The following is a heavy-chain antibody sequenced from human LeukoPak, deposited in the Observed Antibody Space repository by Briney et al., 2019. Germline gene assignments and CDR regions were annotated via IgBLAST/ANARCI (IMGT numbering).Heavy chain of an antibody. CDR3: ASLKVMGNWFDP. CDR2: ISYDGSNK. CDR1: GFTFSSYA. D-gene: IGHD2-21*01. J-gene: IGHJ5*02. Sequence: GGSLRLSCAASGFTFSSYAMHWVRQAPGKGLEWVAVISYDGSNKYYADSVKGRFTIPRDNSKNTLYLQMNSLRAEDTAVYYCASLKVMGNWFDPWGQGTLVTVSS. V-gene: IGHV3-30*04.